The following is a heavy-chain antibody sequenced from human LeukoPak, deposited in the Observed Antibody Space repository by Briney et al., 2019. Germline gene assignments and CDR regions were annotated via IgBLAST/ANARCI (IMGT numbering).Heavy chain of an antibody. CDR3: ARPSKNLPLYSSGWYDFDY. J-gene: IGHJ4*02. D-gene: IGHD6-19*01. CDR2: MNPNSGNT. Sequence: GASVKVSCKAYGYTFTSYDMNWVRQATGQGLEWMGWMNPNSGNTGYAQKFQGRVTMTRNTSISTAYMELSSLRSEDTAVYYCARPSKNLPLYSSGWYDFDYWGQGTLVTVSS. V-gene: IGHV1-8*01. CDR1: GYTFTSYD.